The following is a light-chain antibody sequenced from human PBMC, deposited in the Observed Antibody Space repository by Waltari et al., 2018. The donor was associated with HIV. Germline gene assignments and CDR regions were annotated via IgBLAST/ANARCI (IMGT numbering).Light chain of an antibody. CDR1: QSLSNSY. Sequence: EVVLTQSPGTLSLSPGERATLSCRASQSLSNSYLAWYQQKPGQAPRLLIYDASSRATGIPDKFSSSGSGTDFTLTISKLEPEDFAVYYCQQYVSSPWTFGQGTKVEIK. CDR2: DAS. CDR3: QQYVSSPWT. J-gene: IGKJ1*01. V-gene: IGKV3-20*01.